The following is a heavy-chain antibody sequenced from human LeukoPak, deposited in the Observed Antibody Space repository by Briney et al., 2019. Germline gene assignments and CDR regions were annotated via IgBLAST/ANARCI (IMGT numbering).Heavy chain of an antibody. CDR3: ARTPRETSYYYDSSGYSYYYYYGMEV. D-gene: IGHD3-22*01. J-gene: IGHJ6*02. CDR1: GFTFSSDS. CDR2: ISSSSSYI. Sequence: PGGSLRVSCAASGFTFSSDSMNWVRQAPGKGLEWVSSISSSSSYIYYADSVKGRFTISRDNAKNSLYLQMNSLRAEDTAVYYCARTPRETSYYYDSSGYSYYYYYGMEVWGQGTTVTASS. V-gene: IGHV3-21*01.